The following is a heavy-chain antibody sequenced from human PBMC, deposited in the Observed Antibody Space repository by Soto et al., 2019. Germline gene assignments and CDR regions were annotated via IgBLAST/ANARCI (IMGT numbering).Heavy chain of an antibody. CDR1: GFTFSDYD. J-gene: IGHJ6*02. V-gene: IGHV3-11*01. CDR3: ARQAVDSYYYGMHV. D-gene: IGHD6-19*01. Sequence: GGSLRLSCAASGFTFSDYDMGWIRQAPRKGLEWVLQISGTGSTRYYADAVQGRFTITRDNATNPVYLQMNSLRSEDTAVYYGARQAVDSYYYGMHVWGQGTMVTVSS. CDR2: ISGTGSTR.